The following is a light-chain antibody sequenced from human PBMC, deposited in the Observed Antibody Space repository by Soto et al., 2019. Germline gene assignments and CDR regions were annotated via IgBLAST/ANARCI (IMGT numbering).Light chain of an antibody. CDR3: QQLNSYPIT. Sequence: DIQMTQSPSSRSASVGDRVTFTCRASQSMSTYLNWYQQKPGKAPKLLIYTASRLQSGVPSRFSGSESGTDFTLTISSLQPEDFATYYSQQLNSYPITFGQGTRLDNK. CDR2: TAS. J-gene: IGKJ5*01. CDR1: QSMSTY. V-gene: IGKV1-17*01.